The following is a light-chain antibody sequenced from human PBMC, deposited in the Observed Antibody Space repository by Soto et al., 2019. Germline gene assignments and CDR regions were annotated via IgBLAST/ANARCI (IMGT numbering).Light chain of an antibody. V-gene: IGLV2-23*02. CDR3: CSYVGRSDSYV. CDR2: EVS. Sequence: QSALSQPASVSGSPRQSITISCTGPSSDVGSNDLVSWYQQHPGKAPKLMIYEVSKRPSGISNRFSGSKSGNTASLTISGLQAEDEGDYYCCSYVGRSDSYVFGAGTKVTVL. J-gene: IGLJ1*01. CDR1: SSDVGSNDL.